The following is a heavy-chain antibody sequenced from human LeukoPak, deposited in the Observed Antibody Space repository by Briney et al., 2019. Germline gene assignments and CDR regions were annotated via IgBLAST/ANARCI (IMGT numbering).Heavy chain of an antibody. CDR1: GDSVSSNSAA. Sequence: SQTLSLTCDISGDSVSSNSAAWNWIRQSPSRGLEWLGRTYYRSKWYNDYAVSVKSRITINPDTSKNQFSLQLNSVTPEDTAVYYCARLNVDIDQNWFDPWGQGTLVTVSS. CDR3: ARLNVDIDQNWFDP. J-gene: IGHJ5*02. D-gene: IGHD5-12*01. CDR2: TYYRSKWYN. V-gene: IGHV6-1*01.